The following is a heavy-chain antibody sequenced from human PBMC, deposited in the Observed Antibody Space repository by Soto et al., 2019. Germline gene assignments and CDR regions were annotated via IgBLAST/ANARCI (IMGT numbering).Heavy chain of an antibody. CDR3: ARVLHPSGYYYDSSGYFFDY. J-gene: IGHJ4*02. V-gene: IGHV1-69*01. Sequence: QVQLVQSGAEVKKPGSSVKVSCKASGGTFSSYAISWVRQAPGQGLEWMGGIIPIFGTANYAQKFQGRVTITADDSTSTAYMELSSLRSEDTAVYYCARVLHPSGYYYDSSGYFFDYWGQGTLVTVSS. CDR2: IIPIFGTA. CDR1: GGTFSSYA. D-gene: IGHD3-22*01.